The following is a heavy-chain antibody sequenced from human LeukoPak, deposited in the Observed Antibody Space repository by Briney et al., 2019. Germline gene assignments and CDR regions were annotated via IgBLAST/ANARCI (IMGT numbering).Heavy chain of an antibody. V-gene: IGHV4-38-2*02. CDR2: IYHSGST. J-gene: IGHJ5*02. CDR3: AREVVATFPLGGWFDP. CDR1: GYSISSGYY. Sequence: SETLSLTCTVSGYSISSGYYWGWIRQPPGKGLEWIGRIYHSGSTYYNPSLKSRVTISVDTSKNQFSLKLSSVTAADTAVYYCAREVVATFPLGGWFDPWGQGTLVTVSS. D-gene: IGHD5-12*01.